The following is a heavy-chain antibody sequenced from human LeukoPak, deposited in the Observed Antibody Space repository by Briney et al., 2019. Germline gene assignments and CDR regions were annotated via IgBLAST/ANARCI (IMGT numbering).Heavy chain of an antibody. Sequence: PSETLSLTCTVSGGSISSSSYYWGWIRQPPGKGLEWIGSIYYSGRTYYNPSLKSRVTISVDTSKNQFSLKLSSVTAADTAVYYCAREDYGDYVVGPFDLWGRGTLVTVSS. CDR2: IYYSGRT. J-gene: IGHJ2*01. D-gene: IGHD4-17*01. CDR1: GGSISSSSYY. V-gene: IGHV4-39*07. CDR3: AREDYGDYVVGPFDL.